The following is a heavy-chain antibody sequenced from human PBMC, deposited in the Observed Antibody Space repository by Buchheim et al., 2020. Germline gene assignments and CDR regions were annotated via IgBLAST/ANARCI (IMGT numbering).Heavy chain of an antibody. CDR2: NSNEGSNK. Sequence: QVQLVESGGGVVQPGRSLRLSCAASGFTFSSYGMHWVRQAPGKGLGWVEVNSNEGSNKYYEDSVKGRFTISRDNSKKRRNRKMNSLRAEDTAVYYCAKDLGYNWNDARDRYYYYGMDVWGQGTT. CDR1: GFTFSSYG. J-gene: IGHJ6*02. D-gene: IGHD1-1*01. V-gene: IGHV3-30*18. CDR3: AKDLGYNWNDARDRYYYYGMDV.